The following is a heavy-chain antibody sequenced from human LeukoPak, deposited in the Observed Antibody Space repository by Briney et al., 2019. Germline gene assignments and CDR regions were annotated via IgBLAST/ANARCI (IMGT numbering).Heavy chain of an antibody. Sequence: SETLSLACTVSGASISSSIYYWGWIRQPPGKGLEWIGSIYYSGSTYYNPSLKSRVTISVDTSKNQFSLKLTSVTAADTALYYCARHYYGSGRRDYWGQGTLVTVSS. D-gene: IGHD3-10*01. CDR1: GASISSSIYY. CDR3: ARHYYGSGRRDY. V-gene: IGHV4-39*01. CDR2: IYYSGST. J-gene: IGHJ4*02.